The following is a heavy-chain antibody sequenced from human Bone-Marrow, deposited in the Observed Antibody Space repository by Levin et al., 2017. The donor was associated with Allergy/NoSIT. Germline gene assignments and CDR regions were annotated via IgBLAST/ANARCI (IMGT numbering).Heavy chain of an antibody. CDR3: ARVLTFVWFGNYYYYMDV. J-gene: IGHJ6*03. Sequence: SETLSLTCAVYGGSFSGYYWSWIRQPPGKGLEWIGEINHSGSTNYNPSLKSRVTISVDTSKNQFSLKLSSVTAADTAVYYCARVLTFVWFGNYYYYMDVWGKGTTVTVSS. CDR1: GGSFSGYY. D-gene: IGHD3-10*01. V-gene: IGHV4-34*01. CDR2: INHSGST.